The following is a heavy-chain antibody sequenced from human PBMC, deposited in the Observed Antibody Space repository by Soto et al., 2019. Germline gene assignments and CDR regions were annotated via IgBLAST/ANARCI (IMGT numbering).Heavy chain of an antibody. J-gene: IGHJ6*02. CDR1: GYSFTSYW. Sequence: GESLKISCKGSGYSFTSYWIGWVRQMPGKGLEWMGIIYPGDSDTRYSPSFQGQVTISADKSISTAYLQWSSLKASDTAMYYCAGGGVRGVITRTRDYYGMGVWGQGTRGTVS. D-gene: IGHD3-10*01. CDR2: IYPGDSDT. V-gene: IGHV5-51*01. CDR3: AGGGVRGVITRTRDYYGMGV.